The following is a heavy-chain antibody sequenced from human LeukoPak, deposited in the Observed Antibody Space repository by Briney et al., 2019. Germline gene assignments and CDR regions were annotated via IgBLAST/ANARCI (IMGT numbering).Heavy chain of an antibody. J-gene: IGHJ3*02. V-gene: IGHV3-13*01. Sequence: QSGGSLRLSCAASGFTFSSYDMHWVRQATGKGPEWVSAIGTAGDTYYPGSVKGRFTISRENAKNSLYLQMNSLRAGDTAVYYCARDGVYGHAFDIWGQGTMVTVSS. D-gene: IGHD5/OR15-5a*01. CDR1: GFTFSSYD. CDR2: IGTAGDT. CDR3: ARDGVYGHAFDI.